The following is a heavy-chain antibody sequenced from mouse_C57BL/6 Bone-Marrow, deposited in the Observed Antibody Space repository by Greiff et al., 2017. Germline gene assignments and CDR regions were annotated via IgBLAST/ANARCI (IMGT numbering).Heavy chain of an antibody. CDR1: GYTFTSYW. J-gene: IGHJ2*01. V-gene: IGHV1-61*01. CDR3: AKGYYSYYFDY. Sequence: QVQLQQPGAELVRPGSSVKLSCKASGYTFTSYWMDWVKQRPGQGLEWIGNIYPSDSDTHYNKKFKDKATLTVYKSSSTAYMQLSSLKSAESAVYYCAKGYYSYYFDYWGQGTTLTVSS. CDR2: IYPSDSDT. D-gene: IGHD2-3*01.